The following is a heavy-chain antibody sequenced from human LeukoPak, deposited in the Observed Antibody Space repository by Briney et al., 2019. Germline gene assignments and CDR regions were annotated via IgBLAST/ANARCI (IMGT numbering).Heavy chain of an antibody. CDR1: GYIFSNYW. Sequence: GGSLRLSCLASGYIFSNYWMNWVRQAPGKGLEWVAYINQDGREKYYVDSVKGRFTISRDNAKNSLYLQMNSLRAEDTAVYYCARIQLWSFEYWGQGSLVTVSS. V-gene: IGHV3-7*04. J-gene: IGHJ4*02. CDR3: ARIQLWSFEY. CDR2: INQDGREK. D-gene: IGHD5-18*01.